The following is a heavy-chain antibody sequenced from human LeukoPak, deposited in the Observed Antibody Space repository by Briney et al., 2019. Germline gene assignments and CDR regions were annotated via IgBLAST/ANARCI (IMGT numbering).Heavy chain of an antibody. J-gene: IGHJ4*02. CDR2: VSYDGSWD. CDR1: GFTFSNYA. Sequence: GRSLRLSCAASGFTFSNYAMHWVRQTPGKGLEWVAFVSYDGSWDSHSDSVKGRFTISRDDSKNTLYLQMTRLRAEDTAVYYCTREERGYIPAFWGQGTLVTVSS. CDR3: TREERGYIPAF. V-gene: IGHV3-30*01. D-gene: IGHD3-16*02.